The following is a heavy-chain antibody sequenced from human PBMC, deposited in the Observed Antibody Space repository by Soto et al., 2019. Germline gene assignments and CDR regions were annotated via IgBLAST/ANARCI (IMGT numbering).Heavy chain of an antibody. CDR2: IIPIFGTA. J-gene: IGHJ6*02. V-gene: IGHV1-69*13. CDR1: RVAFSKFI. CDR3: AKVRYSSPMGYYYGMDV. D-gene: IGHD6-19*01. Sequence: SVKVSCKASRVAFSKFIVTWLRQSPGLGLEWVGGIIPIFGTANYAQKFQGRVTITADESTSTSYMEVNNLRSEDTAVYYCAKVRYSSPMGYYYGMDVWGQGTTVTVSS.